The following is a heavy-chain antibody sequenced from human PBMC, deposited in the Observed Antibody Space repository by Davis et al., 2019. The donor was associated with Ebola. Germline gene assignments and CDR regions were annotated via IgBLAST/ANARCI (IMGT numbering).Heavy chain of an antibody. CDR3: AGGLRDAFDI. D-gene: IGHD4-17*01. J-gene: IGHJ3*02. CDR2: INHSGST. CDR1: GGSISSYY. Sequence: SETLSLTCTVSGGSISSYYWSWIRQPPGKGLEWIGEINHSGSTNYNPSLKSRVTISVDTSKNQFSLKLSSVTAADTAVYYCAGGLRDAFDIWGQGTMVTVSS. V-gene: IGHV4-34*01.